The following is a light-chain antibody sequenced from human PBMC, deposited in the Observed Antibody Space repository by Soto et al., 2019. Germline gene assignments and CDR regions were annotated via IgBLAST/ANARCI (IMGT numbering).Light chain of an antibody. CDR2: GAS. CDR3: SQHSACPLAT. J-gene: IGKJ1*01. CDR1: QTVRSSS. Sequence: PCAVSLSARERSTLSCMASQTVRSSSLAWYQQQTGEPPRLLLFGASTRATGIPARFSGSGSGRQFTLTISSLQYEDFAVHHCSQHSACPLATFGQGIKVAI. V-gene: IGKV3-20*02.